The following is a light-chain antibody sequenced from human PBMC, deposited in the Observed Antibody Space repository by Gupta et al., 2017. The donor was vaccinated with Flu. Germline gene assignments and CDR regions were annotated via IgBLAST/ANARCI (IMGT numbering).Light chain of an antibody. Sequence: QAVVTQEPSLTVSPGGTVTLTCASSTGAVTSGHYPNWFHQKPGQSPTPLIYSSNNRYSWTPARFSGSLLGDRATLTVSCVRPEDEGDYYCLLFHGATQWVFGKGTKLTVL. V-gene: IGLV7-43*01. CDR2: SSN. CDR1: TGAVTSGHY. J-gene: IGLJ3*02. CDR3: LLFHGATQWV.